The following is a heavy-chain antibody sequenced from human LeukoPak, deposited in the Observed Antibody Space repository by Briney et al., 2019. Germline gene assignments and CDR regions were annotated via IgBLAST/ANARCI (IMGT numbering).Heavy chain of an antibody. V-gene: IGHV4-39*01. CDR2: IYYSGST. Sequence: QSSETLSLTCTVSGGSISSSSYYWGWIRQPPGKGLEWIGSIYYSGSTYYNPFLKSRVTISVDTSKNQFSLKLSSVTAADTAVYYCARHLNYYDSSGYYSYFDYWGQGTLVTVSS. D-gene: IGHD3-22*01. J-gene: IGHJ4*02. CDR1: GGSISSSSYY. CDR3: ARHLNYYDSSGYYSYFDY.